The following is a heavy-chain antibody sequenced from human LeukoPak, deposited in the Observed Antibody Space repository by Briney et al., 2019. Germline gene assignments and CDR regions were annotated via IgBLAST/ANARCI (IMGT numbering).Heavy chain of an antibody. J-gene: IGHJ4*02. CDR2: IKQDGSEK. CDR1: RFTFSSYW. D-gene: IGHD2-21*02. Sequence: GGSLRLSCAASRFTFSSYWMSWVRQAPGKGLEWVANIKQDGSEKYYVDSVKGRFTISRDNAKNSLFLQMSSLRDEDTALYYCARGWAAIPDWGQGTLVTVSS. CDR3: ARGWAAIPD. V-gene: IGHV3-7*01.